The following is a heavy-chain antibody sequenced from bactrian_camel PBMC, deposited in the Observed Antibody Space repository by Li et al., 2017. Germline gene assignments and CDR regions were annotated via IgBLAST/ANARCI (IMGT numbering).Heavy chain of an antibody. CDR2: IHHGGDMT. J-gene: IGHJ6*01. D-gene: IGHD5*01. CDR3: AASGDSWGGDFGH. Sequence: VQLVESGGGSVQPGGSLRLSCAASGFTFSVYRMSWDRQAPGKGLEWVSGIHHGGDMTYYADSVKGRFTISRDNAKNTVALQMNSLKSEDTALYYCAASGDSWGGDFGHWGQGTQVTVS. CDR1: GFTFSVYR. V-gene: IGHV3S40*01.